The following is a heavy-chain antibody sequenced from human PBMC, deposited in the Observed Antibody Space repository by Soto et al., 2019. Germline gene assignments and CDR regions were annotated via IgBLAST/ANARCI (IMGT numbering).Heavy chain of an antibody. CDR3: ARQWTGNNFDY. J-gene: IGHJ4*02. Sequence: QLRLQESGPGLVKPSETLSLTCTVSGGSISSSSYYWGWIRQPPGKGLEWIGNIYYSGNTYYNPSLKSRVTISVDTSKKQFSLKLSSVTAADTAVYYCARQWTGNNFDYWGQGTLVTVSS. D-gene: IGHD5-12*01. CDR2: IYYSGNT. V-gene: IGHV4-39*01. CDR1: GGSISSSSYY.